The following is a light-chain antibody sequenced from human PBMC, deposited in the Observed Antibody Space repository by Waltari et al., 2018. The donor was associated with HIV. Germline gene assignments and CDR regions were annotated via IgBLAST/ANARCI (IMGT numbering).Light chain of an antibody. V-gene: IGKV3-20*01. CDR3: QHSGSSPGVT. J-gene: IGKJ4*01. CDR2: RAS. Sequence: EIVLTQSPVTLSLSPGERATISSRASQSINKRFLGWYQQKPGQAPRPLSYRASSRTGGTPDRFSGSGSGTDFTLTINRLEPEDFAVYYCQHSGSSPGVTFGGGTKVDIK. CDR1: QSINKRF.